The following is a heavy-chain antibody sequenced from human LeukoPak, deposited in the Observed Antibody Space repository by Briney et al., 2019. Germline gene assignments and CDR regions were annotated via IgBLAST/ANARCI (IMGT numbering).Heavy chain of an antibody. CDR1: GGSISSGDYY. D-gene: IGHD3-16*02. CDR3: ARVRGDYVWGSYRYYYFDY. J-gene: IGHJ4*02. Sequence: SQTLSLTCTVSGGSISSGDYYWSWIRQPPGKGLEWIGYIYYSGSTYYNSSLKSRVTISVDTSKNQFSLKLSSVTAADTAVYYCARVRGDYVWGSYRYYYFDYWGQGTLVTVSS. V-gene: IGHV4-30-4*01. CDR2: IYYSGST.